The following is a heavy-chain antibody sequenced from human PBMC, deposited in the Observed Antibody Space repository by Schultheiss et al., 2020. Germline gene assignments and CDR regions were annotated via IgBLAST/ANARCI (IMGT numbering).Heavy chain of an antibody. V-gene: IGHV3-38-3*01. CDR1: GFTVSSNE. Sequence: GGSLRLSCAASGFTVSSNEMSWVRQAPGKGLEWVSSISGGSTYYADSRKGRFTISRDNAKNSLYLQMNSLRAEDTAVYYCASHCSGGSCYAGKEFDYWGQGTLVTVSS. D-gene: IGHD2-15*01. CDR3: ASHCSGGSCYAGKEFDY. CDR2: ISGGST. J-gene: IGHJ4*02.